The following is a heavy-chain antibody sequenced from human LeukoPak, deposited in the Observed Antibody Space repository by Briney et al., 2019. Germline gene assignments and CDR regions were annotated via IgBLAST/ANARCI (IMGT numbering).Heavy chain of an antibody. CDR3: ARVSFYDSSGYYPPDY. Sequence: GGSLRLSCAASGFTFSSYGMHWVRQAPGKGLEWVAVIWYDGSNKYYADSVKGRFTISRDNSKNTLYLQMNSLRAEDTAVYYCARVSFYDSSGYYPPDYWGQGTLVTVSS. D-gene: IGHD3-22*01. V-gene: IGHV3-33*08. CDR1: GFTFSSYG. CDR2: IWYDGSNK. J-gene: IGHJ4*02.